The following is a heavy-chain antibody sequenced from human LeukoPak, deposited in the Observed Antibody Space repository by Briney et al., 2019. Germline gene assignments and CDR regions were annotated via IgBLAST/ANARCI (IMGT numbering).Heavy chain of an antibody. V-gene: IGHV3-21*01. Sequence: PGGSLRLSCAASGFTFSSYSMNWVSQAPGKGLEWVSSISSSSSYIYYADSVKGRFTISRDNAKNSLYLQMNSLRAEDTAVYYCARDTEYYDYVWGSYRLPFDYWGQGTLVTVSS. CDR2: ISSSSSYI. CDR1: GFTFSSYS. D-gene: IGHD3-16*02. CDR3: ARDTEYYDYVWGSYRLPFDY. J-gene: IGHJ4*02.